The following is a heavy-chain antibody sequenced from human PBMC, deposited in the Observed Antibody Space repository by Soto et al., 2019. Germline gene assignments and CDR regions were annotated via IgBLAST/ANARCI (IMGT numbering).Heavy chain of an antibody. CDR1: GGSISSSSHY. Sequence: SETLSLTCTVAGGSISSSSHYWVWIRHPPGKGLEWIGSIYYSGSTYYKPSLKSRVTISVDTSKNQFSLKLSSVTAADTAVYYCASYGDYGYYGMDVWGQGTTVTVSS. D-gene: IGHD4-17*01. V-gene: IGHV4-39*01. CDR2: IYYSGST. CDR3: ASYGDYGYYGMDV. J-gene: IGHJ6*02.